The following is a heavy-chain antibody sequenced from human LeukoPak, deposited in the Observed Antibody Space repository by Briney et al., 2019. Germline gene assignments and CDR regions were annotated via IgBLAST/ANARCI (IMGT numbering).Heavy chain of an antibody. CDR3: AIPTSFSGWYGY. V-gene: IGHV3-74*01. Sequence: ESGGSLRLSCAASGFTFSSYWMHWVRQAPGKGLVWVSRINSDGSSTSYAVSVKGRFTISRDNAKNTLYLQMNSVRAEDTAVYYCAIPTSFSGWYGYWGQGTLVTVSS. CDR2: INSDGSST. CDR1: GFTFSSYW. J-gene: IGHJ4*02. D-gene: IGHD6-19*01.